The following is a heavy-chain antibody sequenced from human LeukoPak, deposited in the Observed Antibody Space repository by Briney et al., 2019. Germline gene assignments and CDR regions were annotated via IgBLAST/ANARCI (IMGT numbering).Heavy chain of an antibody. Sequence: ASVKVSCKASGYTFTGYYMHWVRQAPGQGLEWMGWINPNSGGTNYAQKFQGRVTMTRDTSISTAYMELSRLRSDDTAVYYCAIIPTDSSSSPFDYWGQGILVTVSS. CDR1: GYTFTGYY. CDR3: AIIPTDSSSSPFDY. V-gene: IGHV1-2*02. J-gene: IGHJ4*02. CDR2: INPNSGGT. D-gene: IGHD6-6*01.